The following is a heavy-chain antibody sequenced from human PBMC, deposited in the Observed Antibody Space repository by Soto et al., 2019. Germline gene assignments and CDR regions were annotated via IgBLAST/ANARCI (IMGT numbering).Heavy chain of an antibody. D-gene: IGHD2-2*01. Sequence: HRVRQAPGQRLEWMGWINAGNGNTKYSQKFQGRVTITRDTSASTAYMELSSLRSEDTAVYYCARDSAYHGLWGQGTLVIVSS. J-gene: IGHJ4*02. CDR3: ARDSAYHGL. V-gene: IGHV1-3*01. CDR2: INAGNGNT.